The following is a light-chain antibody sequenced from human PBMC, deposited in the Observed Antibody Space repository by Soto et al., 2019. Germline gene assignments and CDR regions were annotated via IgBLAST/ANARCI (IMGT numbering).Light chain of an antibody. CDR2: DAS. CDR3: QQRSNWLLT. V-gene: IGKV3-11*01. J-gene: IGKJ4*01. Sequence: IVLTQSPATLSLSPGERATLSCRASQSVSSYLAWYQQKPGQAPRLLIYDASNRATGIPARFSGSGSGTDFTLTISSLEPEDFAVYYCQQRSNWLLTFGG. CDR1: QSVSSY.